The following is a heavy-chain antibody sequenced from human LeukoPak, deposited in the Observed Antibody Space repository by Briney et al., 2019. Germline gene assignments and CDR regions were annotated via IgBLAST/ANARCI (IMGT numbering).Heavy chain of an antibody. J-gene: IGHJ4*02. CDR3: ASRALTSTGSFDY. V-gene: IGHV4-39*01. CDR1: GGSISSSSYY. Sequence: SETLSLTCTVSGGSISSSSYYWGWIRQPPGKGLEWIGSIYYSGGTYYNPSLKSRVTISVDTSKNQFSLKLSSVTAADTAVYYCASRALTSTGSFDYWGQGTLVTVSS. CDR2: IYYSGGT. D-gene: IGHD4-17*01.